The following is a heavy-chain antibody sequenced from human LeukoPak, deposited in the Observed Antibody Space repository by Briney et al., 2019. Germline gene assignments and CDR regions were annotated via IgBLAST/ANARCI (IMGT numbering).Heavy chain of an antibody. CDR1: GFTFSSFS. Sequence: GGSLRLSCAASGFTFSSFSKNWVRQAPGKGLEWVSSISSSSSYIYSANSVKGRFTISRDNAKNPLYLQMNSLRAEDTAVYYCAELGITMIGGVWGKGTTVTISS. J-gene: IGHJ6*04. CDR2: ISSSSSYI. V-gene: IGHV3-21*01. D-gene: IGHD3-10*02. CDR3: AELGITMIGGV.